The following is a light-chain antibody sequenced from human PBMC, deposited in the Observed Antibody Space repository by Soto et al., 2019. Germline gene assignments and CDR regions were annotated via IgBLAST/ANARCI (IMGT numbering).Light chain of an antibody. CDR1: SSNIGSNI. J-gene: IGLJ1*01. CDR3: AAWDDSLNGYV. V-gene: IGLV1-44*01. Sequence: QSVLSQPPSASETPGQRVTISCSGSSSNIGSNIVNWYQHVPGSAPKILIYTNDQRPSGVPDRFSGAKSGTSASLAISGLQSYDEADYYCAAWDDSLNGYVFGTGTKV. CDR2: TND.